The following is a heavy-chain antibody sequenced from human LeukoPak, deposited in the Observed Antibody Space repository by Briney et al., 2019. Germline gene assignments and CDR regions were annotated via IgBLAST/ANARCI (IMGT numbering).Heavy chain of an antibody. CDR1: GFTFSNAW. V-gene: IGHV3-15*01. CDR2: IKSKSDGGTI. Sequence: PAGSLSLTCAASGFTFSNAWMSWVRQAPGQGLEWVGRIKSKSDGGTIDYAAPVKSRFTISRDDSKNTLYLQMNSLKTEDTAVYYCTTDTGYDFWYYFDYWGQGTLVTVSS. CDR3: TTDTGYDFWYYFDY. D-gene: IGHD3-3*01. J-gene: IGHJ4*02.